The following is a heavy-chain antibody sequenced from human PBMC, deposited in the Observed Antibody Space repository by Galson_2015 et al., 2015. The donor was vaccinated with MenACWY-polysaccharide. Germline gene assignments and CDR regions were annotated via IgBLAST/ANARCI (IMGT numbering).Heavy chain of an antibody. CDR1: GFTFRDYG. J-gene: IGHJ6*02. CDR3: AKDDGVTPAAMDV. D-gene: IGHD2-2*01. CDR2: ITGSGDTT. Sequence: SLRLSCAASGFTFRDYGMSWVRQAPGKGLEWVSSITGSGDTTYYAGSVKGRFTISRDNYKNTLYLQMNSPRVEDTAIHYCAKDDGVTPAAMDVWGQGTTVTVSS. V-gene: IGHV3-23*01.